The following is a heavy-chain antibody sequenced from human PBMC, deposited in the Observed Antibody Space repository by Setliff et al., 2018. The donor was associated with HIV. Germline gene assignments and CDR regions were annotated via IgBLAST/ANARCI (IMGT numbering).Heavy chain of an antibody. J-gene: IGHJ5*02. CDR1: GGSISSYY. CDR2: IYTSGST. Sequence: PSETLSLTCTVTGGSISSYYWGWIRQPPGKGLEWIGYIYTSGSTNYNPSLESRVTISVDTSKNQFSLKLSSVTAADTAVYYCARAPLSGGSFGWFDPWGQGTLVT. D-gene: IGHD2-15*01. V-gene: IGHV4-4*09. CDR3: ARAPLSGGSFGWFDP.